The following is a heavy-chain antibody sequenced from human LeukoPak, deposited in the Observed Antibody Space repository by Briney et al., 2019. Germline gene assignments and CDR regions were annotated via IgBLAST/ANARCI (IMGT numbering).Heavy chain of an antibody. J-gene: IGHJ4*02. V-gene: IGHV4-39*07. CDR1: GDSISSSSYY. CDR3: ARFRVAGTRFFDY. CDR2: IYYTGKT. D-gene: IGHD6-19*01. Sequence: SETLSLTCTVSGDSISSSSYYWGWIRQPPGKGLEWIGNIYYTGKTYYNTSLKSRVTISVDTSKNQFSLKLSSVTAADTAVYYCARFRVAGTRFFDYWGQGTLVTVSS.